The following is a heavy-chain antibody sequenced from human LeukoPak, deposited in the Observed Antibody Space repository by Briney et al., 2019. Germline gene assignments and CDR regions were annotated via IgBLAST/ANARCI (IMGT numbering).Heavy chain of an antibody. D-gene: IGHD6-13*01. CDR2: ISGSGGST. J-gene: IGHJ4*02. CDR3: AKDPAIIAAAATTNYYFDY. Sequence: GGSLRLSCAASGFTFSSYAMSWVRQAPGKGLEWVSAISGSGGSTYYADSVKGRFTISRDNSKNTLYLQMNSLRAEDTAVYYCAKDPAIIAAAATTNYYFDYWGQGTLVTVSS. V-gene: IGHV3-23*01. CDR1: GFTFSSYA.